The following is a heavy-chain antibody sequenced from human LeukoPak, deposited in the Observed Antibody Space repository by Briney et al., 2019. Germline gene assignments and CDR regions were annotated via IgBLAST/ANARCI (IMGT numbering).Heavy chain of an antibody. J-gene: IGHJ4*02. D-gene: IGHD3-22*01. Sequence: PSETLSLTCTVSGGSISSYYWSWIRQPAGKGLEWIGRIYTSGSTNYNPSLKSRVTMSVDTSKNQFSLKLSSVTAADTAVYYCARARTLSYDSSGYTALFDYWGQGTLVTVSS. V-gene: IGHV4-4*07. CDR2: IYTSGST. CDR1: GGSISSYY. CDR3: ARARTLSYDSSGYTALFDY.